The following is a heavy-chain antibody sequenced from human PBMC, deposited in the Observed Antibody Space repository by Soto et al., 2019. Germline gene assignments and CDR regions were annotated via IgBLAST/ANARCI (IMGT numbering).Heavy chain of an antibody. CDR3: AKDISPNIEWEPPRYNWFDR. CDR1: GFTFDDYA. CDR2: ISWNSGSI. V-gene: IGHV3-9*03. J-gene: IGHJ5*02. Sequence: EVQLVESGGGLVQPGRSLRLSCAASGFTFDDYAMHWVRQAPGKGLEWVSGISWNSGSIGYADSVKGRFTISRDNAKNSLYLQMNSLRAEDMALYYCAKDISPNIEWEPPRYNWFDRWGQGTLVTVSS. D-gene: IGHD1-26*01.